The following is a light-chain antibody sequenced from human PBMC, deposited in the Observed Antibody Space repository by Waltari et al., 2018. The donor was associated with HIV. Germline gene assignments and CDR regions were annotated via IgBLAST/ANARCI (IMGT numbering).Light chain of an antibody. J-gene: IGLJ2*01. CDR3: CSYAGSSNVV. V-gene: IGLV2-23*01. CDR2: EGS. CDR1: SSYVGSYNL. Sequence: QSALTQPASVSGSPGQPITISCTGTSSYVGSYNLVSWYQQHPGKAPKLMIYEGSKRPSGVSNRFSGSKSGNTASLTISGLQAEDEADYYCCSYAGSSNVVFGGGTKLTVL.